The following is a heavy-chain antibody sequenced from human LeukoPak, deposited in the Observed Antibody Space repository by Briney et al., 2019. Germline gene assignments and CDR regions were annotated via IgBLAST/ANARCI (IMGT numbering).Heavy chain of an antibody. J-gene: IGHJ6*02. V-gene: IGHV3-53*01. CDR3: ARDWGIAAHYGMDV. D-gene: IGHD6-6*01. CDR2: ISSGGGT. CDR1: GFTFSSYE. Sequence: PGGSLRLSCAASGFTFSSYEMSWVRQVPGKGLEWVSAISSGGGTYFAGSVKGRFTIFRDNSKNTVFLQMNNLRADDTAMYYCARDWGIAAHYGMDVGGQGTTVTVSS.